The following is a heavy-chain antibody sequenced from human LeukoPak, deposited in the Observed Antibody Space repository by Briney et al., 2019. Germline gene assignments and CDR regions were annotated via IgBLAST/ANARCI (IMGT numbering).Heavy chain of an antibody. CDR3: VGGPPRIRY. CDR2: IKTKTDGDRT. D-gene: IGHD3-16*01. J-gene: IGHJ4*02. CDR1: GFTFSKAW. Sequence: GGSLRLSCVVSGFTFSKAWMSWIRQAPGKGLEWVGRIKTKTDGDRTDYAAPVEGRFTISRDDSKNTLSLQMNSLKTEDTAVYYCVGGPPRIRYWGQGTLVTVSS. V-gene: IGHV3-15*01.